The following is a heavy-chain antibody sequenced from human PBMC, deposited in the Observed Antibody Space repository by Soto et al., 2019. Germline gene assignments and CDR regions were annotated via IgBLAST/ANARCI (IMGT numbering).Heavy chain of an antibody. CDR1: GFTFSSYG. V-gene: IGHV3-30*18. CDR3: AKDWVY. D-gene: IGHD3-16*01. CDR2: ISYDGSNK. J-gene: IGHJ4*02. Sequence: QVQLVESGGGVVQPGRSLRLSCAASGFTFSSYGMHWVRQAPGKGLEWVAVISYDGSNKYYADSVKGRFTISRDNSKNTVYLQMNSLRAEDTAVYYCAKDWVYWGQGTLVTVSS.